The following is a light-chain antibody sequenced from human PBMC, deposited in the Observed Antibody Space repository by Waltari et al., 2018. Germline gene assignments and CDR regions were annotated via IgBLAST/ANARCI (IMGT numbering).Light chain of an antibody. J-gene: IGLJ3*02. V-gene: IGLV6-57*01. CDR1: SGSIASTY. CDR3: QSYDSSNQV. CDR2: EDH. Sequence: NFMLTQPHSVSESPGKTVTISCTRSSGSIASTYVQWYQQRPGSSPTTVIYEDHQSPPGVPDRFSGSIDSSSNSASLTISGLKTEDEADYYCQSYDSSNQVFGGGTKLTVL.